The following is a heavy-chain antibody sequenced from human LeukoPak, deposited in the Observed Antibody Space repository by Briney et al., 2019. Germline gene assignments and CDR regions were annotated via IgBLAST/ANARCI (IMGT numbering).Heavy chain of an antibody. J-gene: IGHJ4*02. V-gene: IGHV4-4*07. D-gene: IGHD3-22*01. CDR1: GGSISSYY. CDR3: AVDLYYYDSSGYYYVDY. Sequence: SETLSLTCTVSGGSISSYYWSWIRQPAGKGLEWIGRIYTSGSTNYNPSLKSRVTMSVDTSKNQFSLKLSSVTAADTAVYYCAVDLYYYDSSGYYYVDYWGQGTLVTVSS. CDR2: IYTSGST.